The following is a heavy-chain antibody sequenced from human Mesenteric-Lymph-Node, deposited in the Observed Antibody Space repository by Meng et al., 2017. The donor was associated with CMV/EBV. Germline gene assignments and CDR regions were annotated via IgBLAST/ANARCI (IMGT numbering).Heavy chain of an antibody. Sequence: GGSLRLSCAASGFTFNHYAMHWVRQAPGKGLEWVSYISSGSGTIYYADSVKGRFTMSRDNAKNSLYLQMNSLRAEDTAVYYCARGLESGTQRGFFDCWGQGTLVTVSS. CDR3: ARGLESGTQRGFFDC. CDR1: GFTFNHYA. CDR2: ISSGSGTI. V-gene: IGHV3-48*04. J-gene: IGHJ4*02. D-gene: IGHD1-26*01.